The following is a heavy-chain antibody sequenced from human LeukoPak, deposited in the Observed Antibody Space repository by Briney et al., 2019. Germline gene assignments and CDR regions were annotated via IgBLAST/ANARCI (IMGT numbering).Heavy chain of an antibody. CDR3: ASPYDYVWGSYRWGDYFDY. V-gene: IGHV3-30*02. CDR1: GFTFSSYW. Sequence: GGSLRLSCAASGFTFSSYWMHWVRQAPGKGLEWVAFIRYDGSNKYYADSVKGRFTISRDNSKNTLYLQMNSLRAEDTAVYYCASPYDYVWGSYRWGDYFDYWGQGTLVTVSS. D-gene: IGHD3-16*02. CDR2: IRYDGSNK. J-gene: IGHJ4*02.